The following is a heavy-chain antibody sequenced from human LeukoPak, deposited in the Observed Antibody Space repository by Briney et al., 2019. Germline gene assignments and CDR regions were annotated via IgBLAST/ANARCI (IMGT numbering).Heavy chain of an antibody. Sequence: GGSLRLSCAASGFTFSSYSMNWVRQAPGKGLEWVSSISSSSSYIYYADSVKGRFTISRDNAKNSLYLQMNSLRAEDTAVYYCARRVYCSGSTCYTGPDALDIWGQGTMVTVSS. CDR1: GFTFSSYS. D-gene: IGHD2-2*02. CDR2: ISSSSSYI. J-gene: IGHJ3*02. CDR3: ARRVYCSGSTCYTGPDALDI. V-gene: IGHV3-21*01.